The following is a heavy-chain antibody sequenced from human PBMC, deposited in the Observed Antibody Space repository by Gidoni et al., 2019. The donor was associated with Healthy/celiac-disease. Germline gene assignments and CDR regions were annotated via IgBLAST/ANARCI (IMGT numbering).Heavy chain of an antibody. D-gene: IGHD3-3*01. J-gene: IGHJ4*02. CDR1: GFTFSSYA. Sequence: EVQLLESGGGLVQPGGSLRLSCAASGFTFSSYAMSWVRQAPGKGLEWVSAISGSGGSTYYADSVKGRFTISRDNSKNTLYLQMNSLRAEDTAVYYCAPRGVVTPDAAGYWGQGTLVTVSS. CDR3: APRGVVTPDAAGY. CDR2: ISGSGGST. V-gene: IGHV3-23*01.